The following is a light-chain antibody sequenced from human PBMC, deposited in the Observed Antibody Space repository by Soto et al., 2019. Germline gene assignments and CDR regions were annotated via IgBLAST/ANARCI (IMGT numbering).Light chain of an antibody. V-gene: IGLV1-44*01. CDR1: NSNIGSNS. CDR3: AAWDGSLNGPV. CDR2: NNN. J-gene: IGLJ2*01. Sequence: QSVLTQPPSASGTPGQRVTISCSGSNSNIGSNSLSWYQHLPGTAPKLLIYNNNQRPSGVPDRFSGSKSGTSASLAISGLQSEDEADYYCAAWDGSLNGPVFGGGTKLTV.